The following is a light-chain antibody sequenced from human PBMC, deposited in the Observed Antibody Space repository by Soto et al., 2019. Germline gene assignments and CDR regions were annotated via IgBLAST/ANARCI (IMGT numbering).Light chain of an antibody. CDR1: QSVSSY. J-gene: IGKJ4*01. V-gene: IGKV3-11*01. CDR2: DAS. CDR3: QQRSSWPPT. Sequence: DIVLTQSPATLSLSPGERATLSCRASQSVSSYLGWYQQRPGQAPRLLIYDASNRATGIPARFSGSGSGTDFTLTISSLEPEDFVVYYCQQRSSWPPTFGGGTKVDIK.